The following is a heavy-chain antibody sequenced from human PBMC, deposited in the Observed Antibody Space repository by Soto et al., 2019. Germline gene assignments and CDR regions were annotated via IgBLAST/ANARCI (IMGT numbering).Heavy chain of an antibody. CDR1: NASITSSGYY. V-gene: IGHV4-31*03. J-gene: IGHJ1*01. D-gene: IGHD2-21*01. Sequence: QVQLQESGPRLVEASQTLSLTCTVSNASITSSGYYWSWVRQPPGKRLKWIGYIYHSGSTFYSPSLQSRLSMSVGTSNNQFPLTLRSVTSADTAVYHCARMIGTYDVREYWGQGTLVTVSS. CDR2: IYHSGST. CDR3: ARMIGTYDVREY.